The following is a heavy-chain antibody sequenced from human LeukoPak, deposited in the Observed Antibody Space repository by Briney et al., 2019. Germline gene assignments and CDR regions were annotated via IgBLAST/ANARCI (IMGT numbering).Heavy chain of an antibody. Sequence: GESLKISCKASGYSSTSYCNGCVRHMPPKGLEWMGIIYPSDSDTRYSPSFQGHVTISADKSISTAYLQWSSLKASDTAMYYCARHDGYSYGWALDYWGQGTPVTVSS. D-gene: IGHD5-18*01. V-gene: IGHV5-51*01. CDR3: ARHDGYSYGWALDY. CDR2: IYPSDSDT. CDR1: GYSSTSYC. J-gene: IGHJ4*02.